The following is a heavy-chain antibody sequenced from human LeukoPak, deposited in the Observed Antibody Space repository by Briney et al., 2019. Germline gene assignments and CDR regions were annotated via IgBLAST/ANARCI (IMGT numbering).Heavy chain of an antibody. CDR1: GGSISSYY. J-gene: IGHJ6*03. V-gene: IGHV4-59*08. CDR2: IYYSGST. Sequence: SETLSLTCTVSGGSISSYYWSWIRQPPGKGLEWIGYIYYSGSTNYNPSLKSRVTISVDTSKNQFSLKLSSVTAADTAVYYCAKGVGGSANYYYMDVWGKGTTVTVSS. CDR3: AKGVGGSANYYYMDV. D-gene: IGHD3-10*01.